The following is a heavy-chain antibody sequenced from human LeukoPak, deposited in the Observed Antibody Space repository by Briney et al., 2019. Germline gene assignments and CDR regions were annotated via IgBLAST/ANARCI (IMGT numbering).Heavy chain of an antibody. J-gene: IGHJ5*02. D-gene: IGHD1-1*01. CDR1: GFTFSSCE. Sequence: GGSLRLSCAASGFTFSSCEMNWVRQAPGKGLEWVSYISSSGSTIYYADSVKGRFTISRDNAKNSLYLQMNSLRAEDTAVYYCARDDWNDGNWFDPWGQGTLVTVSS. CDR3: ARDDWNDGNWFDP. V-gene: IGHV3-48*03. CDR2: ISSSGSTI.